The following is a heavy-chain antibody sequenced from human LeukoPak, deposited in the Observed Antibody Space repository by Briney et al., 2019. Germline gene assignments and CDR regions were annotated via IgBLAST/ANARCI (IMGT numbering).Heavy chain of an antibody. V-gene: IGHV4-59*01. J-gene: IGHJ4*02. CDR1: GGSISSYY. CDR2: IYYSGST. Sequence: SETLSLTCTVSGGSISSYYWSWIRQPPGKGLGWIGYIYYSGSTNYNPPLKSRVTISVDTSKNQFSLKLSSVTAADTAVYYCARGQKYRNGYTVTELGSGYFDYWGKGTLVTVSS. D-gene: IGHD5-18*01. CDR3: ARGQKYRNGYTVTELGSGYFDY.